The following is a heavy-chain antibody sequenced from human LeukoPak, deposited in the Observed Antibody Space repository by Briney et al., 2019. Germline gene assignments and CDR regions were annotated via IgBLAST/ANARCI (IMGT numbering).Heavy chain of an antibody. J-gene: IGHJ6*02. CDR2: IIPIFGTA. D-gene: IGHD3-10*01. CDR3: ASRDGGSGSYYSPRYYGMDV. CDR1: GGTFSSYA. V-gene: IGHV1-69*13. Sequence: GASVKVSCKASGGTFSSYAISWVRQAPGQGLEWMGGIIPIFGTANYAQKFQGRVTITADESTSTAYMELSSLRSEDTAVYYCASRDGGSGSYYSPRYYGMDVWGQGTTVTVSS.